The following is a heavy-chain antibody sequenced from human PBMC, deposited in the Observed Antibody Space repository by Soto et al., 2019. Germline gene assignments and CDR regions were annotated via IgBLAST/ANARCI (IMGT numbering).Heavy chain of an antibody. CDR1: GGTFSSYA. V-gene: IGHV1-69*01. CDR3: ARAGVPAAMSPTPHYGMDV. Sequence: QVQLVQSGAEVKKPGSSVKVSCKASGGTFSSYAISWVRQAPGQGLEWMVGIIPIFGTANYAQKFQGRVTITADESTSTAYMELSSLRSEDTAVYYCARAGVPAAMSPTPHYGMDVWGQGPKVTVSS. D-gene: IGHD2-2*01. J-gene: IGHJ6*02. CDR2: IIPIFGTA.